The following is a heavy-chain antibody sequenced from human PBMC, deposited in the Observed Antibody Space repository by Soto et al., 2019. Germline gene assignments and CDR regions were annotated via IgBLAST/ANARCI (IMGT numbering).Heavy chain of an antibody. J-gene: IGHJ4*02. Sequence: QVQLQESGPGLVKPSQTLSLTCTVSGGSITSGGNYWSWIRQHPGKGLEWIGYIYSSGNTYYNPSLKSRLTISLDTSKNLFSLKLSSVTAADTAVYYCASGAIQFCSGGTCYIVWGQGTLVTVSS. CDR1: GGSITSGGNY. D-gene: IGHD2-15*01. CDR3: ASGAIQFCSGGTCYIV. CDR2: IYSSGNT. V-gene: IGHV4-31*03.